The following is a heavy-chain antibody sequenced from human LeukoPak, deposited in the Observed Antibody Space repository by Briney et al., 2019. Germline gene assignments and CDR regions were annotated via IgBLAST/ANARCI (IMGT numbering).Heavy chain of an antibody. Sequence: SETLSLTCTVSGGSFSSGGYYWSWIRQHPGKGLEWIGYIYYSGSTYYNPSLKSRVTISVDTSKNQFSLKLSSVTAADTAVYYCASIAAAGNGAFDIWGQGTMVTVSS. D-gene: IGHD6-13*01. CDR1: GGSFSSGGYY. J-gene: IGHJ3*02. CDR3: ASIAAAGNGAFDI. CDR2: IYYSGST. V-gene: IGHV4-31*03.